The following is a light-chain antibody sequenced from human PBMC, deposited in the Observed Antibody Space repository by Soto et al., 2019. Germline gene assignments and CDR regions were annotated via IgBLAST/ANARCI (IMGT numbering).Light chain of an antibody. Sequence: IVMTQSPATLSVSPGARAPLSCRASQSVSSNLAWYQQKPGQAPRLLIYGASTRATGFPARFSGSGSGTEFTLTISSLQSEDFAVYYCQQYNGWPITFGQGTRLEI. J-gene: IGKJ5*01. CDR3: QQYNGWPIT. V-gene: IGKV3-15*01. CDR2: GAS. CDR1: QSVSSN.